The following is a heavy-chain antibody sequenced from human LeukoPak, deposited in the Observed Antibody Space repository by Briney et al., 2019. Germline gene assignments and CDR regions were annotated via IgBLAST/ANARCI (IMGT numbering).Heavy chain of an antibody. V-gene: IGHV4-34*01. J-gene: IGHJ4*02. Sequence: PSETLSLTCAVYGGSFSGYYWSWIRQPPGKGLEWIGEINHSGSTNYNPSLKSRVTISVDTSKNQFSLKLSSVTAADTAVYYCARLGSSGYSGYDQSRIFDYWGQGTLVTVSS. CDR2: INHSGST. D-gene: IGHD5-12*01. CDR3: ARLGSSGYSGYDQSRIFDY. CDR1: GGSFSGYY.